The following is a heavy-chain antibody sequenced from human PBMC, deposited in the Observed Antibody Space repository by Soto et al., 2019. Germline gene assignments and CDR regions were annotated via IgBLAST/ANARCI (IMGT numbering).Heavy chain of an antibody. CDR3: ATAYVYDFENSNYYRDAFDI. J-gene: IGHJ3*02. CDR1: GYSFSFYR. D-gene: IGHD3-22*01. Sequence: GESLKISCKASGYSFSFYRIGWVRQMPGKGLEWMAIMYPDDSDIRYSPSFEAHVTISADKSTSTAFLQWSSLKASDTAMYYCATAYVYDFENSNYYRDAFDIWGQGTLVTVSS. CDR2: MYPDDSDI. V-gene: IGHV5-51*01.